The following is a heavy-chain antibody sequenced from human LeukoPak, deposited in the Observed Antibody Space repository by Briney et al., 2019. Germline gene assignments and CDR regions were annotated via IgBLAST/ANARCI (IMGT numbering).Heavy chain of an antibody. Sequence: GGSLRLSCAASGFTFSNAWMSWVRQAPGKGLEWVGRIKSKTDGGTTDYAAPVKGRFTISRDDSKNTLYLQMNSLKTEDTAVYYCTTERLLWFGVPSYGMDVWGQGTTVTVSS. V-gene: IGHV3-15*01. CDR3: TTERLLWFGVPSYGMDV. D-gene: IGHD3-10*01. CDR2: IKSKTDGGTT. CDR1: GFTFSNAW. J-gene: IGHJ6*02.